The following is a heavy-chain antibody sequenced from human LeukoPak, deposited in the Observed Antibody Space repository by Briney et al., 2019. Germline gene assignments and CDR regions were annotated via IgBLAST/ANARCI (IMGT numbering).Heavy chain of an antibody. CDR1: GGSISSYY. CDR2: IYYSGST. J-gene: IGHJ6*03. CDR3: ARVCMRLWQYYYYYMDV. Sequence: PSETLSLTCTVSGGSISSYYWSWIRQPPGKGLEGIGYIYYSGSTNYNPSLKSRVTISVDTSKNQFSLKLGSVTAANTAVCYCARVCMRLWQYYYYYMDVWGKGTTVTVSS. D-gene: IGHD2-8*01. V-gene: IGHV4-59*01.